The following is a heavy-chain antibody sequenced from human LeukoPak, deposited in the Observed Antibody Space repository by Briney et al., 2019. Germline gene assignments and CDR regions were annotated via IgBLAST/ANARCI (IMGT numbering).Heavy chain of an antibody. CDR3: AREGIAAAGTMDY. CDR2: IYSGGST. J-gene: IGHJ4*02. CDR1: GFTVSSNY. Sequence: PGRSLRLSCAASGFTVSSNYMSWVRQAPGKGLEWVSVIYSGGSTYYADSVKGRFTISRDNSKNTLYLQMNSLRAEDTAVYYCAREGIAAAGTMDYWGQGTLVTVSS. V-gene: IGHV3-66*01. D-gene: IGHD6-13*01.